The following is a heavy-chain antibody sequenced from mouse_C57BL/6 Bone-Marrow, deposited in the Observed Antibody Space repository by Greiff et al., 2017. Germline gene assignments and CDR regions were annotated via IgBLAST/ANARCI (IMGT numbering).Heavy chain of an antibody. V-gene: IGHV1-61*01. D-gene: IGHD1-1*01. J-gene: IGHJ4*01. Sequence: QVQLQQPGAELVRPGSSVKLSCKASGYTFTSYWMDWVKQRPGQGLEWIGNIYPSDSETHYNQKFKDKATLTVDKSSSTAYMQLSSLTSEDSAVYYCARWRYYCSSYYYAMDYWGQGTSVTVSS. CDR3: ARWRYYCSSYYYAMDY. CDR1: GYTFTSYW. CDR2: IYPSDSET.